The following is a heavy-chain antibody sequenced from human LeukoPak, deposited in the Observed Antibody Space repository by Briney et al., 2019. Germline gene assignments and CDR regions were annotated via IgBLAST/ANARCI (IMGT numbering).Heavy chain of an antibody. V-gene: IGHV4-30-4*08. CDR1: GGSISSGGYY. D-gene: IGHD3-22*01. Sequence: PSQTLSLTCTVSGGSISSGGYYWSWIRQHPGKGLEWIGYIYYSGSTYYNPSLKSRVTISVDTSKNQFSLKLSSVTAADTAVYYCAREKIGVVITTDYFDYWGQGTLVTVSS. CDR3: AREKIGVVITTDYFDY. CDR2: IYYSGST. J-gene: IGHJ4*02.